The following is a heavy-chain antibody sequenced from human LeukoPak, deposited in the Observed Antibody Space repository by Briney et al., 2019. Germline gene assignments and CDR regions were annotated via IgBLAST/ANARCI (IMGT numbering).Heavy chain of an antibody. CDR3: ARNQQLGGHSYYYYGMDV. V-gene: IGHV3-23*01. D-gene: IGHD3-16*01. CDR2: ITGSGSNT. J-gene: IGHJ6*02. Sequence: GGSLRLSCAASGFIFSSYSMSWVRQAPGKGLEWVSVITGSGSNTYYADSVKGRFTISKDNSKNTLYLQMNSLRADDTAIYYCARNQQLGGHSYYYYGMDVWGQGTTVTVSS. CDR1: GFIFSSYS.